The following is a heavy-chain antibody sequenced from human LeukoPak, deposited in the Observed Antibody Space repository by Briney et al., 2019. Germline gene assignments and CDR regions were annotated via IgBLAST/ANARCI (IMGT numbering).Heavy chain of an antibody. CDR3: ARYSGTTFEFSWFDP. Sequence: GESLKISCKGSGYSFTSYWIGWVRQMPGKGLEWMGIIYPGDSDTRYSPSFQGQVTISADKSITTAYLQWSSLKASDTAMYYCARYSGTTFEFSWFDPWGQGTLVSVSS. V-gene: IGHV5-51*01. CDR2: IYPGDSDT. D-gene: IGHD1-1*01. J-gene: IGHJ5*02. CDR1: GYSFTSYW.